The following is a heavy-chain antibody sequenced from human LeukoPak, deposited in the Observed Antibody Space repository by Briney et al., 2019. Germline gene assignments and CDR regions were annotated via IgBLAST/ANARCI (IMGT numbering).Heavy chain of an antibody. CDR1: GFTFSSYG. D-gene: IGHD1-1*01. CDR2: ISYDGSNK. J-gene: IGHJ4*02. V-gene: IGHV3-30*18. Sequence: GGSLRLSCAASGFTFSSYGMHWVRQAPGKGLEWVAVISYDGSNKYYADSVKGRFAISRDNSKNTLYLQMNSLRAEDTAVYFCAKSRSGSANWALQIFDNWGQGTLVTVTS. CDR3: AKSRSGSANWALQIFDN.